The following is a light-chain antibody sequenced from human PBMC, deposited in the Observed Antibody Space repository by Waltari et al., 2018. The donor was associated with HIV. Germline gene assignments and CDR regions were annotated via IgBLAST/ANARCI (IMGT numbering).Light chain of an antibody. Sequence: SYELTQPPSMSVSPRQTARITCPGAALPNQYAYWYQQKPGQAPVSLIYKDNERDSGIPERFSGSKSGTMVMLTISGVQAEDEADYYCLSQDISGTYWVFGGGTKLTVV. J-gene: IGLJ3*02. V-gene: IGLV3-25*03. CDR3: LSQDISGTYWV. CDR1: ALPNQY. CDR2: KDN.